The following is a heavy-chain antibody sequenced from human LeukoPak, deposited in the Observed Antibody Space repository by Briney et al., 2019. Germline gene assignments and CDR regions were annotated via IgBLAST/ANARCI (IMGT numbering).Heavy chain of an antibody. CDR1: GYTFTSYG. V-gene: IGHV1-18*01. CDR3: ARNYDSSGYYYPTPFYFDY. CDR2: ISAYNGNT. D-gene: IGHD3-22*01. J-gene: IGHJ4*02. Sequence: GASVKVSCKASGYTFTSYGISWVRQAPGQGLEWMGWISAYNGNTNYAQKLQGRVTMTTDTSTSTAYMELRSLRSDDTAVYYCARNYDSSGYYYPTPFYFDYRGQGTLVTVSS.